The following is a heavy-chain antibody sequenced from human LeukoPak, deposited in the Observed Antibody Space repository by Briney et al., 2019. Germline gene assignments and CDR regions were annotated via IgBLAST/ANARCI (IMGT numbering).Heavy chain of an antibody. D-gene: IGHD3-22*01. J-gene: IGHJ4*02. Sequence: SETLSLTCAVHCESFSGYYWSWIRQPPGKGLEWIGEINHSGSTNYNPSLKSRVTISADTSKNQFSLKLNSVTAADTAVYYCARGVARTYYSDTSGYAAADYWGQGTLVTVSS. CDR1: CESFSGYY. CDR3: ARGVARTYYSDTSGYAAADY. V-gene: IGHV4-34*01. CDR2: INHSGST.